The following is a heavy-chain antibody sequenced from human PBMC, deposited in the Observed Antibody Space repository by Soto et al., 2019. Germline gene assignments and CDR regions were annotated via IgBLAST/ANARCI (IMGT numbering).Heavy chain of an antibody. CDR3: ARGPFYDNVWGTYRYFDY. D-gene: IGHD3-16*02. J-gene: IGHJ4*02. Sequence: SETLSLTCTFSCGSISSYYWSWIRQPPGKGLEWIGYIYYSGSTSYNPSLKSRVTISVDTSKNQFSLKLISVTAADTAVYFCARGPFYDNVWGTYRYFDYWGQGTLVTVSS. V-gene: IGHV4-59*01. CDR2: IYYSGST. CDR1: CGSISSYY.